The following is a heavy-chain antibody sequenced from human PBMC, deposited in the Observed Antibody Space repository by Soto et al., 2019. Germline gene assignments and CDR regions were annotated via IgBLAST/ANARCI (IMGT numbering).Heavy chain of an antibody. V-gene: IGHV3-23*01. J-gene: IGHJ5*02. CDR3: ANGDNFEFWGTFNCCDP. Sequence: EVQLLESGGGLVQPGGSLRLSCAASGFTFGNYAMSWDRHTPGKGLEWVYSINGSGGHIYDPGSVEGRFTISRDNSKNILYLQMNNLRAEDTSVYYCANGDNFEFWGTFNCCDPWGQGALVTVSS. CDR2: INGSGGHI. CDR1: GFTFGNYA. D-gene: IGHD3-3*01.